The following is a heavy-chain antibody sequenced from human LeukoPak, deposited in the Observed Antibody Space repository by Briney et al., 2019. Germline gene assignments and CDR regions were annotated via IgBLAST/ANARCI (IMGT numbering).Heavy chain of an antibody. J-gene: IGHJ6*02. CDR3: AKSVAIYFYYGLDV. CDR1: GFTFSSHL. Sequence: GGSLRLSCAASGFTFSSHLMHWVRQAPGKGLVWVSRISSDGTYTNYADSVKGRFIISRDNSKNTLFLQMNSLRAEDTAPYYCAKSVAIYFYYGLDVWGQGTTVAVSS. V-gene: IGHV3-74*01. CDR2: ISSDGTYT. D-gene: IGHD3-3*01.